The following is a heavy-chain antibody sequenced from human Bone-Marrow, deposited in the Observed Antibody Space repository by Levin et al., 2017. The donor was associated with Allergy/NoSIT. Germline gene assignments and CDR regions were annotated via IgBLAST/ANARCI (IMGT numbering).Heavy chain of an antibody. D-gene: IGHD6-13*01. CDR1: GFTFSTYA. Sequence: GGSLRLSCATSGFTFSTYAMSWVRQAPGKGLEWVSAISGSGGSTYYADSVKGRSTISRDNSKNTLYLQMNSLRAEDTAVYYCAKAPGEAAAGEFVDSWGQGTLITVSS. CDR2: ISGSGGST. CDR3: AKAPGEAAAGEFVDS. V-gene: IGHV3-23*01. J-gene: IGHJ4*02.